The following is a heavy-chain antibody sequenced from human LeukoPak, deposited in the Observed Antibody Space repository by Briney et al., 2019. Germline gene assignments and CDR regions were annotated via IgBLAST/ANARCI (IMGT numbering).Heavy chain of an antibody. CDR2: IYCGGST. J-gene: IGHJ4*02. CDR3: ARGRSSGWSLDF. Sequence: GGSLRLSRAASGFTVSSNYMSWVRQAPGKGLEWVSVIYCGGSTYYADSVQGRFTISRDNSKNTLYLQMHSLRAEDSAVYYCARGRSSGWSLDFCGQGTLVTVSS. D-gene: IGHD6-19*01. CDR1: GFTVSSNY. V-gene: IGHV3-66*02.